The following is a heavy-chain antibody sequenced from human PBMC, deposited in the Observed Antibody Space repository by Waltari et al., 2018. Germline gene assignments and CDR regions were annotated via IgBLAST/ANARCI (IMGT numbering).Heavy chain of an antibody. CDR1: GGSISGNY. D-gene: IGHD2-2*01. V-gene: IGHV4-4*07. Sequence: QVQLQESGPGLVKPSETLSLTCIVSGGSISGNYWTWIRQPAGKGLEWIGRIYSSGSTTYNPSLKSRVAMSIDTSKNQFSLKLTSVTAADTAVYYCARPKWRTSWKMGEFDPWGQGTLVTVSS. J-gene: IGHJ5*02. CDR3: ARPKWRTSWKMGEFDP. CDR2: IYSSGST.